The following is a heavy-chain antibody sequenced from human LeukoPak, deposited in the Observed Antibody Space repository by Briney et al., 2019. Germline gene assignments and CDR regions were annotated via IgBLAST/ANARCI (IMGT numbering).Heavy chain of an antibody. CDR2: IYHAGIT. J-gene: IGHJ6*03. V-gene: IGHV4-4*02. CDR1: GDSISSSYW. CDR3: ARRDRSLSISAYYMDV. D-gene: IGHD6-13*01. Sequence: SGTLSLTCYVSGDSISSSYWWTWVRQPPGKGLQWIGEIYHAGITNYKPSLKSRVTMSVDKSNNQFSLKLTSVTAADTAVYYCARRDRSLSISAYYMDVWGKGTTVIVSS.